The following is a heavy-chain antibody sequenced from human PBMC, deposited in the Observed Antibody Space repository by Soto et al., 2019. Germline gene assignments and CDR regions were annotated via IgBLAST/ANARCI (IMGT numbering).Heavy chain of an antibody. CDR1: GYTFTSYA. Sequence: GPSVKFSCKASGYTFTSYAMHWVRQAPGQRLEWMGWINAGNGNTKYSQKFQGRVTITRDTSASTAYMELSSLRSEDTAVYYCARGYRICSGGSCYSRGYYYYYGMDVWAKGPRSPSP. J-gene: IGHJ6*02. V-gene: IGHV1-3*01. CDR3: ARGYRICSGGSCYSRGYYYYYGMDV. D-gene: IGHD2-15*01. CDR2: INAGNGNT.